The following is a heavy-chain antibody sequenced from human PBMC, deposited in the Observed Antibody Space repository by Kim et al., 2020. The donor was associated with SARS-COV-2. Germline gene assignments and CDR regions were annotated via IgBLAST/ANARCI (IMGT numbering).Heavy chain of an antibody. D-gene: IGHD1-1*01. J-gene: IGHJ4*02. CDR3: ARDRTGTSGRGLDC. V-gene: IGHV3-30*07. Sequence: SVKGRLAISRDASKNTVFLQMNSLSPEDTAMYYCARDRTGTSGRGLDCWGQGTLVTVSS.